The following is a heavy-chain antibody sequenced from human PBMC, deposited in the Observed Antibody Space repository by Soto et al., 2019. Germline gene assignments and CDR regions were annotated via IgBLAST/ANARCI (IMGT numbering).Heavy chain of an antibody. Sequence: ASVKVSCRASGYTFTDYGISWVRQSPVQGLEWIGWISAYNGNTNTAQKLQDRVTMTTDSSTSTAYMELRSLRSDHTAVYYSASVGDIVVVGPWFDPWAQGTLVTVSS. CDR2: ISAYNGNT. CDR3: ASVGDIVVVGPWFDP. J-gene: IGHJ5*02. V-gene: IGHV1-18*04. CDR1: GYTFTDYG. D-gene: IGHD2-2*01.